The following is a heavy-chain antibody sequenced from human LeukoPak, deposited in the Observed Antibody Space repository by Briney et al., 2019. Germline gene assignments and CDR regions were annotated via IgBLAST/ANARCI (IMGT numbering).Heavy chain of an antibody. CDR1: GFTFSNYA. Sequence: PGGSLRLSCAASGFTFSNYAMTWVRQAPGKGLEWVSAISGSGGSTYYADSVKGRFTISRDNSNNTLFVQMNSLRAEDTAVYYCAKSRSGSANWALQIFDNWGQGALVSVSS. D-gene: IGHD1-1*01. CDR2: ISGSGGST. CDR3: AKSRSGSANWALQIFDN. V-gene: IGHV3-23*01. J-gene: IGHJ4*02.